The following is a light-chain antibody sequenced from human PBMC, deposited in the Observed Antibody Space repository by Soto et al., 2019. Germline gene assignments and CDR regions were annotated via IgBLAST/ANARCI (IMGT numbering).Light chain of an antibody. CDR1: SSNIGSNY. Sequence: QSVLTQPPSASGTPVQRVTISCSGSSSNIGSNYVYWYQQLPGTAHKLLIYRNNQRPSGVPDRFSGSKSGTSASLDSSGLRSEDESDYYCAACDDSLTGWVFGGGTKQTVL. J-gene: IGLJ3*02. CDR2: RNN. V-gene: IGLV1-47*01. CDR3: AACDDSLTGWV.